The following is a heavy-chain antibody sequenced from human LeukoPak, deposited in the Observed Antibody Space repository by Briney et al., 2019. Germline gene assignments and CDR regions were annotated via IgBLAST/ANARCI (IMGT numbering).Heavy chain of an antibody. CDR3: ARASSSWYHAFDI. CDR1: GGSISSLY. J-gene: IGHJ3*02. Sequence: SETLSLTCSVSGGSISSLYWSWIRQPPGKGLEWIGDIYYSGSTYYNPSLKSRVTISVDTSKNQFSLKLSSVTAADTAVYYCARASSSWYHAFDIWGQGTMVTVSS. V-gene: IGHV4-30-4*08. D-gene: IGHD6-13*01. CDR2: IYYSGST.